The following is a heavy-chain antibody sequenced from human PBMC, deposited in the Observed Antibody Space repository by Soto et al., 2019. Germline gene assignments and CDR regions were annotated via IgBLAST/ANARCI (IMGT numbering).Heavy chain of an antibody. D-gene: IGHD1-26*01. J-gene: IGHJ4*02. CDR1: GYTFTSYG. V-gene: IGHV1-18*01. Sequence: GASVKVSCKASGYTFTSYGISWVRQAPGQGLEWMGWISPYNGNTNYAQKLQGRVTMTRDTSTSTVYMELSSLRSEDTAVYYCARDRGGSFDYWGQGTLVTVS. CDR2: ISPYNGNT. CDR3: ARDRGGSFDY.